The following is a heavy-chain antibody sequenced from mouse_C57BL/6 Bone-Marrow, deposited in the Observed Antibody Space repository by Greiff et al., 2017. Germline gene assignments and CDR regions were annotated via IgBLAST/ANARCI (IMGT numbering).Heavy chain of an antibody. CDR2: IYPYNDGT. Sequence: VQLQQSGPELVKPGASVKMSCKASGYTFTSYVMHWVKQKPGQGLEWIGYIYPYNDGTKYNEKFKGKATLTSDKSSSTAYMELSSLTSEDSAVYYCARLAYDYDWYYAMDYWGQGTSVTVSS. J-gene: IGHJ4*01. CDR3: ARLAYDYDWYYAMDY. CDR1: GYTFTSYV. V-gene: IGHV1-14*01. D-gene: IGHD2-4*01.